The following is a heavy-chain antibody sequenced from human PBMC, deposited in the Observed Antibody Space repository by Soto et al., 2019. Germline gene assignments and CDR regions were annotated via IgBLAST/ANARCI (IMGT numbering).Heavy chain of an antibody. CDR1: GFIVSDHY. Sequence: GGSLRLSCVGSGFIVSDHYMTWIRQAPGKGLEWISYISSSGTTIYYADSVKGRFTISRDSAKNSLDLQMTSLIGDDAAVYFCARATYGGFRLDSWGQGTRVTVSS. J-gene: IGHJ4*02. V-gene: IGHV3-11*01. D-gene: IGHD6-25*01. CDR2: ISSSGTTI. CDR3: ARATYGGFRLDS.